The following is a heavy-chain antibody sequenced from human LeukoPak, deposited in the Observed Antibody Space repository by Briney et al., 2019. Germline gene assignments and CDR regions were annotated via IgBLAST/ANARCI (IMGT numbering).Heavy chain of an antibody. Sequence: PETLSLTCYVSGVTISSSSYYWGWIRQPPGKGLEWIGSIYSSGSTYYNSSLKSRVTISIDTSKNQVSLKMSSVTAADTAVYYCAKSGGYGLIDYWGQGTLVTVSS. CDR2: IYSSGST. CDR1: GVTISSSSYY. CDR3: AKSGGYGLIDY. D-gene: IGHD6-25*01. V-gene: IGHV4-39*01. J-gene: IGHJ4*01.